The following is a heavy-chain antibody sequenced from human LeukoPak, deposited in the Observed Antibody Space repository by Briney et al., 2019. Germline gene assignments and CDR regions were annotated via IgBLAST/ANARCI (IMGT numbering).Heavy chain of an antibody. Sequence: GGSLRLSCAASGFTFSSYSMSWVRQAPGKGLEWVSSISSSSSHTYHAGSVKGRFTISRDNAKRALYLQMNSLRAEDTAVYYCARAGYDILTGYSASYMDVWGKGTTVTVSS. CDR3: ARAGYDILTGYSASYMDV. J-gene: IGHJ6*03. CDR2: ISSSSSHT. V-gene: IGHV3-21*01. CDR1: GFTFSSYS. D-gene: IGHD3-9*01.